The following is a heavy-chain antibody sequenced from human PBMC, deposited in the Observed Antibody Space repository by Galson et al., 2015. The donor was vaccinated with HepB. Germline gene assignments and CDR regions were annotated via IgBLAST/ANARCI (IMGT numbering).Heavy chain of an antibody. CDR3: ARDLRYSGYDFDY. CDR2: ISSSSSTI. Sequence: SLRLSCAASGFTFSSYSMNWVRQAPGKGLEWVSYISSSSSTIYYADSVKGRFTISRDNAKNSLYLQMNSLRAEDTAVYYCARDLRYSGYDFDYWGQGTLVTVSS. V-gene: IGHV3-48*01. J-gene: IGHJ4*02. CDR1: GFTFSSYS. D-gene: IGHD5-12*01.